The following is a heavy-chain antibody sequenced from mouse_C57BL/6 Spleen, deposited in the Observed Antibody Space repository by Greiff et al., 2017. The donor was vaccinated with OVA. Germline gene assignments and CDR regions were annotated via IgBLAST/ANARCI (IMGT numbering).Heavy chain of an antibody. D-gene: IGHD1-1*02. J-gene: IGHJ4*01. V-gene: IGHV5-15*01. CDR1: GFTFSDYG. CDR3: ARQGTIDPYAMDY. CDR2: ISNLAYSI. Sequence: EVQLVESGGGLVQPGGSLKLSCAASGFTFSDYGMAWVRQAPRKGPEWVAFISNLAYSIYYADTVTGRFTISRENAKNTLYLEMSSLRSEDTAMYYCARQGTIDPYAMDYWGQGTSVTVSS.